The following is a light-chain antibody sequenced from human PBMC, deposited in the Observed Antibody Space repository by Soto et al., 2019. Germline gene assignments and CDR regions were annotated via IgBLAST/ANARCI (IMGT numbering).Light chain of an antibody. J-gene: IGLJ1*01. CDR3: AAWDDSLNVYV. Sequence: QSVLTQPPSASGTPGQRVTISCSGSRSNIGNNPVNWYQQLPGAAPKLLIYSNNQRPSGVPDRFSGSTSGTSASLAISGLQSEDEADYYCAAWDDSLNVYVFGPGTKVTVL. V-gene: IGLV1-44*01. CDR1: RSNIGNNP. CDR2: SNN.